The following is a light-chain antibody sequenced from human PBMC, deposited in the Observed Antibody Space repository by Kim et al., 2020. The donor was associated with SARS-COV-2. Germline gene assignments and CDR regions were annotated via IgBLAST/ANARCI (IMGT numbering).Light chain of an antibody. J-gene: IGKJ2*03. CDR1: QSVSSSY. V-gene: IGKV3-20*01. Sequence: SPGESTHLSFSASQSVSSSYLAWYQQKRGQAPRLLNYGASSRATGIPDRFSGSGSETDLTLTISRLEPEDYAVYYCQQYGSSPLYSFGQGTKLEV. CDR2: GAS. CDR3: QQYGSSPLYS.